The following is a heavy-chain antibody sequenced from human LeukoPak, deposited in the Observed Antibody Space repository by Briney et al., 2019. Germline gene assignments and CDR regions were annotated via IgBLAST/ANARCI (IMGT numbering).Heavy chain of an antibody. CDR3: ARVSEGSGSFFDY. D-gene: IGHD3-10*01. CDR2: IVKEGSEN. CDR1: GFTLSSYW. J-gene: IGHJ4*02. V-gene: IGHV3-7*01. Sequence: GGSLSLSCAASGFTLSSYWISWVRQAPGKGGGWVAKIVKEGSENYYVGSVKARLTIPRDNAKNSLYLQLNRLRAEDTAVYYCARVSEGSGSFFDYWGQGTLVPVSS.